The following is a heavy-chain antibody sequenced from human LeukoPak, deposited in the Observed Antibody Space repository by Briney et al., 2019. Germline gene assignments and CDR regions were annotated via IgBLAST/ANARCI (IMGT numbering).Heavy chain of an antibody. J-gene: IGHJ4*02. CDR1: GFIFDDYA. CDR3: ARDMPYDFWSGYYGDITSDY. CDR2: VSWKSDTV. Sequence: PGRSLRLSCAASGFIFDDYAMHWVRQAPGKGLGWVSGVSWKSDTVGYADSVKGRFTISRDNAKNSLYLQMNSLRAEDTAVYYCARDMPYDFWSGYYGDITSDYWGQGTLVTVSS. V-gene: IGHV3-9*01. D-gene: IGHD3-3*01.